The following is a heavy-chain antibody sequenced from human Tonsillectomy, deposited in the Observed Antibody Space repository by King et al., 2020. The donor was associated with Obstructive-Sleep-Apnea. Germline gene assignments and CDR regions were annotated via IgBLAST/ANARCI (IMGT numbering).Heavy chain of an antibody. Sequence: QLVQSGGGLVQPGGSLRLSCAASGFTFSDYWMSWVRQAPGKGLECVANLNQDGSDKFYLDSLKGRFTISRDNAKNSLYLQMNSLRAEDTAIYYCARTWSFDYWGQGALVTVSS. D-gene: IGHD3-3*01. CDR2: LNQDGSDK. V-gene: IGHV3-7*03. CDR1: GFTFSDYW. CDR3: ARTWSFDY. J-gene: IGHJ4*02.